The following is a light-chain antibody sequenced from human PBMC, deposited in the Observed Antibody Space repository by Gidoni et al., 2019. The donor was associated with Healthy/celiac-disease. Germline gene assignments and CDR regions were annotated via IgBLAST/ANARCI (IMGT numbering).Light chain of an antibody. CDR3: QQYNNWAPWT. Sequence: VMPHPPATLPVSPGERATLPCRASQSVSSNLAGYQQKPGQAPRLLIYGASTRATGIPARCSGSGSGTEFTLTISSLQSEDFAVYYCQQYNNWAPWTFGQGTKVEIK. J-gene: IGKJ1*01. CDR2: GAS. V-gene: IGKV3-15*01. CDR1: QSVSSN.